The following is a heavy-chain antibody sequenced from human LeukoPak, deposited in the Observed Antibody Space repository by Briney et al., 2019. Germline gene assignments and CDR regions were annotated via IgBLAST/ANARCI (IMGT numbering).Heavy chain of an antibody. V-gene: IGHV1-18*01. CDR1: GYTFTSYG. CDR2: ISAYNGHT. J-gene: IGHJ6*03. Sequence: ASVKVSCKASGYTFTSYGISWVRQAPGQGLEWMGWISAYNGHTNYAQKLQGRVTMTTDTSTSTAYMELRSLRSDDTAVYYCARRGSSWYYYYMDVWGKGTTVTISS. D-gene: IGHD6-13*01. CDR3: ARRGSSWYYYYMDV.